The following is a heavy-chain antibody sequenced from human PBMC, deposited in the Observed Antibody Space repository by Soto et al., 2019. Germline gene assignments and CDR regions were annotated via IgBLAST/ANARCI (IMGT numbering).Heavy chain of an antibody. Sequence: SETLSLTCTVSGGSISSGGYYWSWIRQHPGKGLEWIGYIYYSGSTNYNPSLKSRVTISVDTSKNQFSLKLSSVTAADTAVYYCASLDIVATILGPYWGQGTLVTVSS. J-gene: IGHJ4*02. V-gene: IGHV4-61*08. D-gene: IGHD5-12*01. CDR2: IYYSGST. CDR1: GGSISSGGYY. CDR3: ASLDIVATILGPY.